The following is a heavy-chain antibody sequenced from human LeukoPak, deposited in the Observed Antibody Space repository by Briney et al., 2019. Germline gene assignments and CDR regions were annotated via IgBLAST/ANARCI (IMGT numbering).Heavy chain of an antibody. J-gene: IGHJ4*02. CDR1: GGSFSGYY. Sequence: SETLSLTCAVYGGSFSGYYWSWIRQPPGKGLEWIGEINHSGSTNYDPSLKSRVTILIDTSKNQFSLRLGPVTAADTAVYYCARVLWEVARSFDFWGQGTLVTVSS. CDR2: INHSGST. V-gene: IGHV4-34*01. CDR3: ARVLWEVARSFDF. D-gene: IGHD1-26*01.